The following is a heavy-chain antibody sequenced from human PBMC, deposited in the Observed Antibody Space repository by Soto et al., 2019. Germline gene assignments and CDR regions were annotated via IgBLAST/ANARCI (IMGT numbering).Heavy chain of an antibody. CDR3: ARDRVTMIVVNGMDV. Sequence: EVQLVESGGGLVQPGGSLRLSWAASGFTFSGYWMHWVRQAPGKGLVWVSRINSDGSSTNYADAVKGRFTISRDNAKNTLYLQMYSLRAEDTAVYYCARDRVTMIVVNGMDVWGQGTTVTVSS. D-gene: IGHD3-22*01. CDR1: GFTFSGYW. CDR2: INSDGSST. J-gene: IGHJ6*02. V-gene: IGHV3-74*01.